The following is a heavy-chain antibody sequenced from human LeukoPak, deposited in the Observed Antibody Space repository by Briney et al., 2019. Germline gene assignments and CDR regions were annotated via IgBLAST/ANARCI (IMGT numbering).Heavy chain of an antibody. D-gene: IGHD1-26*01. V-gene: IGHV3-33*06. CDR3: AKAEGVGATIDAFDI. J-gene: IGHJ3*02. Sequence: PGGSLRLSCAASGFTFSSYGMRWVRQAAGKGLGWVAVIWYDGSNKYYADSVKGRFTISRDNSKNTLYLQMTSLRAEDTAVYYCAKAEGVGATIDAFDIWGRGTMVTVSS. CDR1: GFTFSSYG. CDR2: IWYDGSNK.